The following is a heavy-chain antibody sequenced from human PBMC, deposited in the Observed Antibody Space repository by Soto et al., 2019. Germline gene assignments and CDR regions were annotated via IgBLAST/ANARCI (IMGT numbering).Heavy chain of an antibody. D-gene: IGHD3-9*01. CDR1: GFTFSSYS. V-gene: IGHV3-21*01. Sequence: VGSLRLSCAASGFTFSSYSMNWVRQAPGKGLEWVSSISSSSSYIYYADSVKGRFTISRDNAKNSLYLQMNSLRAEDTAVYYCASTITDYDILTGYYVYWGQGTLVTVSS. J-gene: IGHJ4*02. CDR2: ISSSSSYI. CDR3: ASTITDYDILTGYYVY.